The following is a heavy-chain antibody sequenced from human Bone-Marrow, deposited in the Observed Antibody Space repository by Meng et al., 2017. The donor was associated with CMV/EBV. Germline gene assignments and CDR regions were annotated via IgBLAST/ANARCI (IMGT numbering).Heavy chain of an antibody. D-gene: IGHD3-10*01. CDR3: ARALRITMVRGATFDD. J-gene: IGHJ4*02. CDR1: GYTFTSYG. CDR2: INPSGGST. V-gene: IGHV1-46*01. Sequence: ASVKVSCKASGYTFTSYGISWVRQAPGQGLEWMGIINPSGGSTSYAQKFQGRVTMTRDTSTSTVYMELSSLRSEDTAVYYCARALRITMVRGATFDDWGQGTLVTVSS.